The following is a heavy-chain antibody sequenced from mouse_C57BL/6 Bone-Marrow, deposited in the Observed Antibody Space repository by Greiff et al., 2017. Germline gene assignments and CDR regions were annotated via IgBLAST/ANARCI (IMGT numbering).Heavy chain of an antibody. Sequence: VQLQQSVAELVRPGASVKLSCTASGYNIKNTYMHWVKQRPEQGLEWIGRIDPANGNTKYDPKFPGKATFTADTSSNTAYLQLSSLTSEDTAIYYCARPYSSSLYAMDYWGQGTSVTVSS. V-gene: IGHV14-3*01. J-gene: IGHJ4*01. CDR2: IDPANGNT. D-gene: IGHD1-1*01. CDR3: ARPYSSSLYAMDY. CDR1: GYNIKNTY.